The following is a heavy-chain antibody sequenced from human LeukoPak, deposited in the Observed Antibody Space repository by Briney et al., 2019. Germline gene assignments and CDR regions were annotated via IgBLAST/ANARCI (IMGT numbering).Heavy chain of an antibody. D-gene: IGHD3-22*01. CDR1: GFTFSNAW. CDR2: IKSKTDGGTT. CDR3: TTGGSGRNSQEASYYYDSSAVDY. J-gene: IGHJ4*02. Sequence: GGSLRFSCAASGFTFSNAWMSWVRQAPGKGLEWVGRIKSKTDGGTTDYAAPVKGRFTISRDDSKNTLYLQMNSLKTEDTAVYYCTTGGSGRNSQEASYYYDSSAVDYWGQGTLVTVSS. V-gene: IGHV3-15*01.